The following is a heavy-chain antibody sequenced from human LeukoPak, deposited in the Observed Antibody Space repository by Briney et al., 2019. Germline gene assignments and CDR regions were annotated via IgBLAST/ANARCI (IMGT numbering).Heavy chain of an antibody. V-gene: IGHV3-23*01. CDR1: GFTFSSYS. J-gene: IGHJ4*02. CDR3: AKDSLVRGVMTY. CDR2: ISGSGDST. Sequence: GGSLRLSCAASGFTFSSYSMSWVRQAPGKGLEWVSTISGSGDSTYYADSVKGRFTISRDNSKNTLYLQMNSLRAEDTAVYYCAKDSLVRGVMTYWGQGTLVTVSS. D-gene: IGHD3-10*01.